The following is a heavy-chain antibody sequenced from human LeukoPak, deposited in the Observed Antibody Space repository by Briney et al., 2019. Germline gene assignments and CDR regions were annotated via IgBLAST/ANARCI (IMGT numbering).Heavy chain of an antibody. J-gene: IGHJ4*02. D-gene: IGHD6-19*01. CDR2: ISSSSSTI. V-gene: IGHV3-48*01. CDR1: GFTFSSYS. CDR3: ARVAGYSSGWYRSDYFDY. Sequence: GGSLRLSCAASGFTFSSYSMNWVRQAPGKGLEWVSYISSSSSTIYYADSVKGRFTISRDNAKNSLYLQMHSLRAEDTAVYYCARVAGYSSGWYRSDYFDYWGQGTLVTVSS.